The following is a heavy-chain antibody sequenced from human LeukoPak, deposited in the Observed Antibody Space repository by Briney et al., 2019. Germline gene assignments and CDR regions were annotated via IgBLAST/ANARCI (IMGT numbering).Heavy chain of an antibody. CDR1: GFAFSNHA. CDR2: ISYDGSNK. V-gene: IGHV3-30-3*01. Sequence: GGSLRLSCAASGFAFSNHAMHWVRQAPGKGLEWVALISYDGSNKCYADSVKGRFTISSDNSKNTLYLQMNSLRGEDTAVYYCARGAPRNYDFWSGPFDYWGQGSLVTISS. D-gene: IGHD3-3*01. J-gene: IGHJ4*02. CDR3: ARGAPRNYDFWSGPFDY.